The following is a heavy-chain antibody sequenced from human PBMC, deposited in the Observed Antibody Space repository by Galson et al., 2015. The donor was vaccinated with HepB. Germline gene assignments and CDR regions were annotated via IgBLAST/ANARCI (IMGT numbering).Heavy chain of an antibody. V-gene: IGHV4-59*01. J-gene: IGHJ2*01. CDR3: ARGSSTDWYFDL. Sequence: SETLSLTCTVSGGSISSYYWSWIRQPPGKGLEWIGYIYYTGSTNYNPSFKSRVTISVDTSKNQFSLNLSSVTAADTAVYYCARGSSTDWYFDLWGRGTLVTVSS. CDR2: IYYTGST. D-gene: IGHD6-13*01. CDR1: GGSISSYY.